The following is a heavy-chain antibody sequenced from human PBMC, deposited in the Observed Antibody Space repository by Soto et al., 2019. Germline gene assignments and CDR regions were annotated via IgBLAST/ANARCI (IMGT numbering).Heavy chain of an antibody. V-gene: IGHV4-4*02. D-gene: IGHD1-20*01. CDR1: GGSISRSNW. CDR2: IYYSGTT. CDR3: ARFSVDYNFDS. J-gene: IGHJ4*02. Sequence: QVQLQQWGAGLVKPSGTLSLSCAVSGGSISRSNWWTWVRQPPGKGLEWIGDIYYSGTTNYNPSLKSRVTILLDTSKNQFSLKLNSVTAADTAVYYCARFSVDYNFDSWGQGTLVTVSS.